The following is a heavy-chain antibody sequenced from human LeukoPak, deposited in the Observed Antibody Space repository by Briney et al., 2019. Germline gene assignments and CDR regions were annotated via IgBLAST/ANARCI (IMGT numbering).Heavy chain of an antibody. D-gene: IGHD4-23*01. J-gene: IGHJ4*02. CDR2: IWYDGSNK. CDR3: AKDLNGGGFGY. CDR1: GFTFSSYG. V-gene: IGHV3-33*03. Sequence: GRSLRLSCAASGFTFSSYGMHWVRQAPGKGLEWVAVIWYDGSNKYYADSVKGRFTISRDNSKNTLYLQMNSLRAEDTAVYYCAKDLNGGGFGYWGQGTLVTVSS.